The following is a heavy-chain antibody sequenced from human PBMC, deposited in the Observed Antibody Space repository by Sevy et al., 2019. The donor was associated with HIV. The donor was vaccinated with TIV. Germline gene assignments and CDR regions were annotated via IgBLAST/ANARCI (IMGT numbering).Heavy chain of an antibody. Sequence: GGSLRLSCVVSGFTFSGSPVHWVRQASGKGLEWVGRIKRKTNNYATEYSASLKGRFTISGDDSKNTAYLQMDSLKTEDTAVYYCTAGYSNYAGVWFDYWGPGTLVTVSS. D-gene: IGHD4-4*01. J-gene: IGHJ4*02. V-gene: IGHV3-73*01. CDR2: IKRKTNNYAT. CDR1: GFTFSGSP. CDR3: TAGYSNYAGVWFDY.